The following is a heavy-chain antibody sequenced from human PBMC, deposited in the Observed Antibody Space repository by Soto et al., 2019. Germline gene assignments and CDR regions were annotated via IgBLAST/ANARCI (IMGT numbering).Heavy chain of an antibody. J-gene: IGHJ6*02. CDR1: GYDFSTYA. V-gene: IGHV1-3*05. D-gene: IGHD2-15*01. Sequence: QVQLVQSGAEEKQPGASVRVSCKTSGYDFSTYAMHWVRQAPGQRLEWMGWINIGSGRTEYSQNLQDRITITRDTPASTVYMDLISLKSEDTSVYFCVRDGGECCFRLTYFYYMGLDVWGQGTTVTVSS. CDR2: INIGSGRT. CDR3: VRDGGECCFRLTYFYYMGLDV.